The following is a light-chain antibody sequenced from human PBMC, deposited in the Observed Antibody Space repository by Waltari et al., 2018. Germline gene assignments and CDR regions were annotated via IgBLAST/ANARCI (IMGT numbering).Light chain of an antibody. CDR2: DDS. Sequence: SYVLTQPPSVSVASGKTARITCGGNNIGSKSVHWYQQKPGQAPVLVIYDDSDWPSGIPGRFAGSNSGNTATLTISRVEAGDEADYYCQVWDSSSDHVVIGGGTKLTVL. J-gene: IGLJ2*01. CDR1: NIGSKS. CDR3: QVWDSSSDHVV. V-gene: IGLV3-21*04.